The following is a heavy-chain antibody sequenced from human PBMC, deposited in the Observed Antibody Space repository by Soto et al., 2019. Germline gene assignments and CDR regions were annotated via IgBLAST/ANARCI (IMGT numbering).Heavy chain of an antibody. V-gene: IGHV4-4*07. D-gene: IGHD1-26*01. CDR1: GASLSRYY. CDR2: IYATGDT. J-gene: IGHJ5*02. CDR3: VRDGTKNLRDRFEP. Sequence: SETLSLTCNVSGASLSRYYWSWIRQPPGKGLEWIGRIYATGDTDYNPSLKSRISMSVDMSKKQFSLTLRSVTAADTAIYYCVRDGTKNLRDRFEPWGRGILVTVS.